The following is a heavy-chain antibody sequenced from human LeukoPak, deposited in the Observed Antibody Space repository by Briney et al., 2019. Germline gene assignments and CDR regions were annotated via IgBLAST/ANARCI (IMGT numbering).Heavy chain of an antibody. D-gene: IGHD3-9*01. V-gene: IGHV4-59*12. Sequence: SETLSLTCTVSGGSISSYYWSWIRQPPGKGLEWIGYIYYSGSTNYNPSLKSRVTISVDTSKNQFSLKLSSVTAADTAVYYCARLLVTRKAFDIWGQGTMVTVSS. J-gene: IGHJ3*02. CDR1: GGSISSYY. CDR2: IYYSGST. CDR3: ARLLVTRKAFDI.